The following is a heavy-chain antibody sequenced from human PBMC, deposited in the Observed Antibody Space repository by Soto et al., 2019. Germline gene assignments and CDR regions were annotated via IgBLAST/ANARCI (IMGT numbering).Heavy chain of an antibody. CDR3: ARDAYYYDSSGPGGWFDP. Sequence: SETLSLTCTVSGGSISSYYWSWIRQPPGKGLEWIGYIYYSGSTNYNPSIKSRVTISVDTSKNQFSLKLSSVTAADTAVYYCARDAYYYDSSGPGGWFDPWGQGTLVTVSS. D-gene: IGHD3-22*01. CDR1: GGSISSYY. CDR2: IYYSGST. J-gene: IGHJ5*02. V-gene: IGHV4-59*01.